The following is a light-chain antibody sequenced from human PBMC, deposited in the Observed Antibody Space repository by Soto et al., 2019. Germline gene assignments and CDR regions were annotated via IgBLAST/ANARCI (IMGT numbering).Light chain of an antibody. J-gene: IGLJ2*01. V-gene: IGLV2-14*01. CDR1: SSDVGGYNY. CDR3: SSYTSSSTLVL. CDR2: DVS. Sequence: QSALTQPASVSGSPGQSITISCNGTSSDVGGYNYVSWYQQHPGKAPKLMIYDVSNRPSGVSNRFSGSKSGNTASLTISGLQAEDEADYYCSSYTSSSTLVLFGGGTKVTVL.